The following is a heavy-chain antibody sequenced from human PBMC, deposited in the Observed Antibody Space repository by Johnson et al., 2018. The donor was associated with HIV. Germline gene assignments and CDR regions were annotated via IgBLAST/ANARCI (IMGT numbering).Heavy chain of an antibody. CDR2: ISRSGSTI. Sequence: QVQLVESGGGVVQPGGSLRLSCAASGFTFSDYYMSWIRQAPGKGLEWVSYISRSGSTIYYADSVKGRLTISRDNAKKSLYLQMNSLRAEDTAVYYCARDREQLVRYAFDIWGQGTMVTVSS. J-gene: IGHJ3*02. CDR1: GFTFSDYY. V-gene: IGHV3-11*04. D-gene: IGHD6-6*01. CDR3: ARDREQLVRYAFDI.